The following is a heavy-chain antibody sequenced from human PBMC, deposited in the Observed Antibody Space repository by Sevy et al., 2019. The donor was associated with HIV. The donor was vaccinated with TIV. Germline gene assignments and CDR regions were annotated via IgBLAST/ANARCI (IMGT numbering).Heavy chain of an antibody. CDR2: ISAYNGNT. CDR3: ARDPERTWLLLKARGYFDY. V-gene: IGHV1-18*01. Sequence: ASVKVSCKASGYTFTSYGISWVRQAPGQGLEWMGWISAYNGNTNYAQKLQGRVTMTTDTSTSTAYMDLRSLRSDDTAVYYCARDPERTWLLLKARGYFDYWGQGTLVTVSS. D-gene: IGHD3-22*01. J-gene: IGHJ4*02. CDR1: GYTFTSYG.